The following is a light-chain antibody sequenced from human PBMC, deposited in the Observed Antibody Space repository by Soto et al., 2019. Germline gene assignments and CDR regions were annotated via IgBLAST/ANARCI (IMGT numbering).Light chain of an antibody. J-gene: IGKJ2*01. V-gene: IGKV1-39*01. CDR1: QIIGTY. Sequence: DIQMTQSPSSLPASAGDRISITCRASQIIGTYLSWYQQKPGKAPKLLIYGASNLQSGVPSRFSGSGSETGFTLTISSLQPEDFATYYCQQSYSAPRTFGQGTKVDIK. CDR2: GAS. CDR3: QQSYSAPRT.